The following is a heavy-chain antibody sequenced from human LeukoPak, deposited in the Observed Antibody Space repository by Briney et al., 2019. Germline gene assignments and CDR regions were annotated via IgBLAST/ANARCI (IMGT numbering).Heavy chain of an antibody. CDR2: IKSDGTA. Sequence: GGSLRLSCAASGHTFSGAWMHWVRQTPGKGLVWISRIKSDGTATYADSVRGRFTISRDSAKNTLYLQMNNLRADDTGIYYCARDGSYKLDYWGQGALVTVSS. CDR1: GHTFSGAW. V-gene: IGHV3-74*01. CDR3: ARDGSYKLDY. D-gene: IGHD1-26*01. J-gene: IGHJ4*02.